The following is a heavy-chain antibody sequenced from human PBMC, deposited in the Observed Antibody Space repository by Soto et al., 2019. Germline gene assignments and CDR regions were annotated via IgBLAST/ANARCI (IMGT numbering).Heavy chain of an antibody. CDR3: ARTPSCYDFWSCYQYYFDY. J-gene: IGHJ4*02. D-gene: IGHD3-3*01. CDR2: ISAYNGNT. V-gene: IGHV1-18*01. CDR1: GYTFTSYG. Sequence: GASVKVSCKASGYTFTSYGISWVRQAPGQGLEWMGWISAYNGNTNYAQKLQGRVTMTTDTSTSTAYMELRSLRSDDTAVYYCARTPSCYDFWSCYQYYFDYWGQGTLVTVSS.